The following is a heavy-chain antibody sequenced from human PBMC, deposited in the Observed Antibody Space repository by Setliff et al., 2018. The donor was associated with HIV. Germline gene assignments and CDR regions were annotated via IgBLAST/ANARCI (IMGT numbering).Heavy chain of an antibody. CDR2: INHSGST. D-gene: IGHD2-8*01. Sequence: ASETLSLTCAVYGEPFNTYFWSWIRQPPGKGLEWIGQINHSGSTNYNPSLRSRVTISIGTSKNQFSLKLSSVTAADTAVYYCATGLIMAPDYWGQGSLVTVSS. CDR3: ATGLIMAPDY. CDR1: GEPFNTYF. V-gene: IGHV4-34*01. J-gene: IGHJ4*02.